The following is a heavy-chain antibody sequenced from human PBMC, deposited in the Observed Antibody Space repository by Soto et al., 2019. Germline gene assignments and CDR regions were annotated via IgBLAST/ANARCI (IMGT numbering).Heavy chain of an antibody. CDR2: MNPNSGNT. J-gene: IGHJ6*03. Sequence: ASVKVSCKASGYTLTSYDINWVRQATGQGLEWMGWMNPNSGNTGYAQKFQGRVTMTRNTSISTAYMELSSLRSEDTAVYYCARGTGYRYYYYYMDVWGKGTTVTVSS. V-gene: IGHV1-8*01. D-gene: IGHD6-25*01. CDR3: ARGTGYRYYYYYMDV. CDR1: GYTLTSYD.